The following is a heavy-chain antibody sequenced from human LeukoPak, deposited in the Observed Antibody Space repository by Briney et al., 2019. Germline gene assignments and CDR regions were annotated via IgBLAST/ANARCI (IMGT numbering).Heavy chain of an antibody. J-gene: IGHJ4*02. CDR3: ARTTYYYGSGSLFDY. Sequence: ASVKVSCKASGGTFSSYAISWVRQAPGQGLEWMGGIIPIFGTANYAQKFQGRVTITRDTSASTAYMELSSLRSEDTAVYYCARTTYYYGSGSLFDYRGQGTLVTVSS. CDR2: IIPIFGTA. CDR1: GGTFSSYA. D-gene: IGHD3-10*01. V-gene: IGHV1-69*05.